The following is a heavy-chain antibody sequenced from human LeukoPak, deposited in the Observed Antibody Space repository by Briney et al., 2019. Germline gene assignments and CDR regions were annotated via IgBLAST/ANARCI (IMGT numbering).Heavy chain of an antibody. J-gene: IGHJ5*02. D-gene: IGHD3-22*01. CDR1: GFTFSNYA. V-gene: IGHV3-23*01. CDR3: ARDRDYYDSSGYYSHWFDP. Sequence: GGSLRLSCAASGFTFSNYAMSWVRQAPGKGLEWVSAISGSGDNTYYADSVKGRFTVSRDNSKNTLYLQMNSLRAEDTVVYYCARDRDYYDSSGYYSHWFDPWGQGTLVTVSS. CDR2: ISGSGDNT.